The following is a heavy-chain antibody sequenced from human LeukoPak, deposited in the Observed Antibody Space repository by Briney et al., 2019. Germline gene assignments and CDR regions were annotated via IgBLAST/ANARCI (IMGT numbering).Heavy chain of an antibody. CDR2: INPKSGGT. CDR3: ARDLDYYGSGSYYPPNWFDP. CDR1: GYTFTDYF. J-gene: IGHJ5*02. D-gene: IGHD3-10*01. Sequence: ASVKVSCKASGYTFTDYFMNWVRQAPGQGLEWMGWINPKSGGTVYAQKFQGRVTMTRDTSISTAYMELSRLRSDDTAVYYCARDLDYYGSGSYYPPNWFDPWGQGTLVTVSS. V-gene: IGHV1-2*02.